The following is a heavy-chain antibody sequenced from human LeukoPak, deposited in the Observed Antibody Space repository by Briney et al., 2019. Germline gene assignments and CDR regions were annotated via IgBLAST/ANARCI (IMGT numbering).Heavy chain of an antibody. CDR3: AKGRGLWNDVHGY. D-gene: IGHD1-1*01. V-gene: IGHV3-11*04. CDR1: GFTFSDYY. J-gene: IGHJ4*02. Sequence: KSGGSLRLSCAASGFTFSDYYMSWIRQAPGKGLEWVSYISSSGSTIYYADSVKGRFTISRDNSKNTLYLQMNSLRAEDTAVYYCAKGRGLWNDVHGYWGQGTLVTVSS. CDR2: ISSSGSTI.